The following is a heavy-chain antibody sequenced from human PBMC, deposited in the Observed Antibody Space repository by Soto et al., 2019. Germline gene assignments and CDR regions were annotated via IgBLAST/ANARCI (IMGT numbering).Heavy chain of an antibody. CDR1: GGSISSGGYY. D-gene: IGHD6-6*01. CDR3: ARLNSYSSSPFDY. V-gene: IGHV4-31*03. CDR2: IYYSGST. J-gene: IGHJ4*02. Sequence: SXTLSLTCTVSGGSISSGGYYWSWIRQHPGKGLEWIGYIYYSGSTYYNPSLKSRVTISVDTSKNQFSLKLSSVTAADTAVYYCARLNSYSSSPFDYWGQGTLVTVSS.